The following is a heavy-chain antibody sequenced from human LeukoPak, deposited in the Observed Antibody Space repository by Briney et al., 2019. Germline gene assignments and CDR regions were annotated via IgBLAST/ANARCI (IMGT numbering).Heavy chain of an antibody. CDR3: AQTAAFPYYYYYYMDV. CDR1: GGTFSSYA. Sequence: GASVKVSCKASGGTFSSYAISWVRQAPGQGLEWMGGIIPIFGTANYAQKFQGRVTITADKSTSTAYMELSSLRSEDTAVYYCAQTAAFPYYYYYYMDVWGKGTTVTVSS. V-gene: IGHV1-69*06. D-gene: IGHD6-13*01. CDR2: IIPIFGTA. J-gene: IGHJ6*03.